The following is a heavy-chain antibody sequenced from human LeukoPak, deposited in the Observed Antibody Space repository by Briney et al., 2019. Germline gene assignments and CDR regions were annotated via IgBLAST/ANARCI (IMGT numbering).Heavy chain of an antibody. CDR2: MVVGSGNT. CDR1: GFSFTNSA. Sequence: SVKVSCKASGFSFTNSAVQWVRQARGQRLEWIGWMVVGSGNTNYAQKFQERVTITRDRSTSTAYLELSSLRSEDTAVYYCAADSRQLQPHDAFDIWGQGTMVTVSS. D-gene: IGHD1-1*01. J-gene: IGHJ3*02. CDR3: AADSRQLQPHDAFDI. V-gene: IGHV1-58*01.